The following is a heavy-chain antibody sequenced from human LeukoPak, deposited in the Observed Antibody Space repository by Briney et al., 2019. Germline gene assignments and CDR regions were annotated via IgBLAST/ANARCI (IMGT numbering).Heavy chain of an antibody. V-gene: IGHV4-34*01. D-gene: IGHD6-13*01. J-gene: IGHJ6*02. CDR3: ARRRGSSSWYRKNYYGMDV. Sequence: SETLSLTCAVYGGSFSGYYWSWIRQPPGKGLEWIGEINHSGRTNYNPSLKSRVTISVDTSKNQFSLKLSSVTAADTAVYYCARRRGSSSWYRKNYYGMDVWGQGTTVTVSS. CDR1: GGSFSGYY. CDR2: INHSGRT.